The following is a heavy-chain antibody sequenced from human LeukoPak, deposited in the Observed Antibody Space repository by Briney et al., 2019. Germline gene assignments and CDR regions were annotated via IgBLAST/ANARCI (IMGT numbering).Heavy chain of an antibody. CDR3: ARDYHQQDIVVVPVYFDY. J-gene: IGHJ4*02. V-gene: IGHV1-46*01. Sequence: GASVKVSCKASGYTFTSYYIHWVRQAPGQGLEWMGLINPSGGSTNYAQKFQGRVTMTRDTSTSTVYMELSSLRSEDTAVYYCARDYHQQDIVVVPVYFDYWGQGTLVTVSS. D-gene: IGHD2-2*01. CDR1: GYTFTSYY. CDR2: INPSGGST.